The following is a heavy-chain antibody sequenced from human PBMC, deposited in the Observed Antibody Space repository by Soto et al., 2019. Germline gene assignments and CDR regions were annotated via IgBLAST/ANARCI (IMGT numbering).Heavy chain of an antibody. CDR3: ALDPRWYSYGLFWSYSHLDL. J-gene: IGHJ6*02. D-gene: IGHD5-18*01. Sequence: PGGSLRLSCAASGLTVSSNYMSWVRQAPGKGLEWVSVIYSEGTTYYADSVKGRFTVSRDNSKNTLYLQMNSLRAEDTAVYYCALDPRWYSYGLFWSYSHLDLWGQGTTVTVSS. V-gene: IGHV3-53*01. CDR2: IYSEGTT. CDR1: GLTVSSNY.